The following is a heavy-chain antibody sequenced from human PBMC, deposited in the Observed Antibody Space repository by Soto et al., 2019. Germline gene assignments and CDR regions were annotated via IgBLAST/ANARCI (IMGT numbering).Heavy chain of an antibody. J-gene: IGHJ4*02. Sequence: GGSLRLSCRTSGFRFSSYGMHWVRQAPGKGPEWVAFISGDGSNTEYADSVKGRFTISRDNSKNTLYLQMNSLRAEDTAVYYCAKDSTWAYWGQGTLVTVSS. D-gene: IGHD7-27*01. V-gene: IGHV3-30*18. CDR1: GFRFSSYG. CDR2: ISGDGSNT. CDR3: AKDSTWAY.